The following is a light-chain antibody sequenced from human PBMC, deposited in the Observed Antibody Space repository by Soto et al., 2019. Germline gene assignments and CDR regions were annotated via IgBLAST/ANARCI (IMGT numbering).Light chain of an antibody. CDR3: QQYKAWPTT. CDR1: QTLDSM. J-gene: IGKJ1*01. CDR2: AAS. V-gene: IGKV3-15*01. Sequence: IVLTRSPANLSVSPGDRATLSCWASQTLDSMVAWYQQKSGQAPRLLVYAASARGTGVPARFSGYVSGSDFTLTISSLQSEDLGVYYCQQYKAWPTTFGQGTKVEV.